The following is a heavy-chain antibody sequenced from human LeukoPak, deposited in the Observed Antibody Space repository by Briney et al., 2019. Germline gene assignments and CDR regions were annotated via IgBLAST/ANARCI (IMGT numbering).Heavy chain of an antibody. V-gene: IGHV4-34*01. CDR3: ARHRRYYGSGSYYSDFDS. CDR1: GGSFSGYY. J-gene: IGHJ4*02. CDR2: INHTGST. D-gene: IGHD3-10*01. Sequence: SETLSPTCAVYGGSFSGYYWTWIRQPPGKGLEWIGEINHTGSTNYNPSLKSPVTISADMSKNYFSLRLSSVTAADTATYYCARHRRYYGSGSYYSDFDSWGQGILVTVSS.